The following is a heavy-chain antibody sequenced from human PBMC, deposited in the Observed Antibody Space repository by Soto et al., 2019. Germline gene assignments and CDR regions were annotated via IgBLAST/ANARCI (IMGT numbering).Heavy chain of an antibody. CDR1: GASLSNNNW. Sequence: ASETLSLTCTVSGASLSNNNWWGWVRQSPVTGLEWIGEIYHSGTTNYNPSLKSRVSISVDKSKNQFSLNLSSVTAADTAVYYCVRVGNSAWYPYWGQGISVTVSS. V-gene: IGHV4-4*02. CDR2: IYHSGTT. J-gene: IGHJ4*02. CDR3: VRVGNSAWYPY. D-gene: IGHD6-19*01.